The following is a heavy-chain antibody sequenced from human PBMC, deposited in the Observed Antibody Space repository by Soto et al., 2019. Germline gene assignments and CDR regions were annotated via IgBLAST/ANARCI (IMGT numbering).Heavy chain of an antibody. D-gene: IGHD1-26*01. CDR3: ARLGHITNYGMAV. V-gene: IGHV1-69*01. CDR1: GGTFSSYP. J-gene: IGHJ6*02. Sequence: QVQLVQSGAEVKKPGSSVKVSCEASGGTFSSYPINWVRQAPGQGLEWMGGIIPFFGTSNYAQKFQGRVTITADDSTSTAYMELRSLRSEDTAVCDCARLGHITNYGMAVWGQGTTFTVSS. CDR2: IIPFFGTS.